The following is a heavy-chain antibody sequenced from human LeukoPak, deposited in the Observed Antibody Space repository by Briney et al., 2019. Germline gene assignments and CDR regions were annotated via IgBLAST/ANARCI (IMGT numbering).Heavy chain of an antibody. CDR1: GFTFSNYW. CDR2: IQQDGREK. Sequence: PGGALRLSCAASGFTFSNYWMNWVRQAPGKGLDWVANIQQDGREKYYVDSVKGRFTISRDNAKNSLYLQMNSLRAEDTAVDYCARGRGAAVWGQGTTVTVSS. D-gene: IGHD2-15*01. V-gene: IGHV3-7*01. CDR3: ARGRGAAV. J-gene: IGHJ6*02.